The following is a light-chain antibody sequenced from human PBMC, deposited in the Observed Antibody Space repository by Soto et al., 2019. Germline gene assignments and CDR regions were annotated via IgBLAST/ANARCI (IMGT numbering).Light chain of an antibody. V-gene: IGKV3D-20*02. J-gene: IGKJ5*01. Sequence: EIVLTQSPGTLSLSPGERATLSCRASQSVSSSYLAWYQQKPGQAPRLLIYDASNRATGIPARFSGSGSGTDFTLTISSLEPEDFAVYYCHQRSNWPPDTFGQGTRLEIK. CDR2: DAS. CDR1: QSVSSSY. CDR3: HQRSNWPPDT.